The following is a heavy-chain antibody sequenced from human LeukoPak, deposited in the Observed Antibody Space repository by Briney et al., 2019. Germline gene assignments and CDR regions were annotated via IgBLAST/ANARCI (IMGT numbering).Heavy chain of an antibody. Sequence: GASVKVSCKPSGYTFTSYGISWVRQAPGQGLEWMRWIRAYSGNTNYAQKLQGRVTMTTDTSTSTAYMDLRSLRSDDTAVYYCARAIQRYFDWSHMGQFDYWGQGTLVTVSS. CDR2: IRAYSGNT. CDR1: GYTFTSYG. D-gene: IGHD3-9*01. J-gene: IGHJ4*02. V-gene: IGHV1-18*01. CDR3: ARAIQRYFDWSHMGQFDY.